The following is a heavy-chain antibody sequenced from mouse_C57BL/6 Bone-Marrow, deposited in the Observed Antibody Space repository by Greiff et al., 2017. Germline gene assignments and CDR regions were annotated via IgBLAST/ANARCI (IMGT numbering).Heavy chain of an antibody. CDR2: TYPGDGDT. CDR3: ARSPITTVVATGGYFDY. V-gene: IGHV1-82*01. D-gene: IGHD1-1*01. J-gene: IGHJ2*01. Sequence: VQLQQSGPELVKPGASVKISCKASGYAFSSSWMNWVKQRPGKGLEWIGRTYPGDGDTNYNGKFKGKATLTADKSSSTAYMQLSSLTSEDSAVYFCARSPITTVVATGGYFDYGGQGTTLTVSS. CDR1: GYAFSSSW.